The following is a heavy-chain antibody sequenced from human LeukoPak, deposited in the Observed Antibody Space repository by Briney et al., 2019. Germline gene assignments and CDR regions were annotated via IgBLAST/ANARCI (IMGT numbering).Heavy chain of an antibody. J-gene: IGHJ6*03. V-gene: IGHV3-30*03. CDR2: ISYDGSNK. CDR1: GFTFSSYG. Sequence: GGSLRLSCAASGFTFSSYGMHWVRQAPGKGLEWVAVISYDGSNKYYADSVKGRFTISRDNSKNTLYLQMNSLRAEDTAVYYCARSYSSTPQYYYYYYMDVRGKGTTVTVSS. D-gene: IGHD6-13*01. CDR3: ARSYSSTPQYYYYYYMDV.